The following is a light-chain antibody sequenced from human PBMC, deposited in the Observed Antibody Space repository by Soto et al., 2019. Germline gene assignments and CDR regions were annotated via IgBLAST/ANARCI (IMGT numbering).Light chain of an antibody. CDR2: DAA. V-gene: IGKV1-39*01. J-gene: IGKJ3*01. Sequence: DIQMTQSPYSLSAAVGDRVTIACRASQNINTYLNWYQQKPGKAPKLLMFDAASLQSGVPSRFSGSGSRTDFTLTITGLQPEEFATYYCQQTSSAPFTFGPGTKVDIK. CDR3: QQTSSAPFT. CDR1: QNINTY.